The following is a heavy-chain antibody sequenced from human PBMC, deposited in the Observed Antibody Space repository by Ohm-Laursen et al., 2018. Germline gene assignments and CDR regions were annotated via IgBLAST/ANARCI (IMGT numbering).Heavy chain of an antibody. Sequence: SLRLSCAASGFTFSSYAMSWVRQAPGEGLEWLSYIDASGGTIYYADSMKGRFTISRDNAKNELYLQMNGLRGEDTAVYYCARGAPFYGGFDYWGQGTLVTVSS. J-gene: IGHJ4*02. CDR3: ARGAPFYGGFDY. D-gene: IGHD4-17*01. CDR1: GFTFSSYA. CDR2: IDASGGTI. V-gene: IGHV3-48*01.